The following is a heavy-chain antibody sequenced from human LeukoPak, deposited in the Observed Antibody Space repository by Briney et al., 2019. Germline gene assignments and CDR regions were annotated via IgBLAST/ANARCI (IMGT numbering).Heavy chain of an antibody. CDR2: ISSSGSTI. CDR1: GFTFSSYE. D-gene: IGHD3-10*01. Sequence: GGSLRLSCAASGFTFSSYEMNWVRQAPGKGLEWVSYISSSGSTIYYADSAKGRFTISRDNAKNSLYLQMNSLRAEDTAVCYCAREGITMVRGVSYGMDVWGKGTTVTVSS. V-gene: IGHV3-48*03. CDR3: AREGITMVRGVSYGMDV. J-gene: IGHJ6*04.